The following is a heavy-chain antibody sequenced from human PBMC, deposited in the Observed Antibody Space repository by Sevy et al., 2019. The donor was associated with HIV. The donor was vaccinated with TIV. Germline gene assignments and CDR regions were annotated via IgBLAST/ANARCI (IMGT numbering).Heavy chain of an antibody. D-gene: IGHD3-16*01. CDR3: VREGLGGFSYSLDC. CDR1: GFTFANYA. Sequence: GGSLRLSCKPSGFTFANYAMNWVRQAPGKGLEWVATMNQDGTERDYVDSVKGRFTISRDNTKTSLFLQMNSLSAEDTGVYYCVREGLGGFSYSLDCWGQGTLVTVSS. J-gene: IGHJ4*02. CDR2: MNQDGTER. V-gene: IGHV3-7*01.